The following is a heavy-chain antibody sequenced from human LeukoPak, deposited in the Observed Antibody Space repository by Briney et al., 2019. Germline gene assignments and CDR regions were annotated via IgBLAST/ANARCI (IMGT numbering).Heavy chain of an antibody. Sequence: PSETLSLTCTVSGGSISSYYWSWIRQTPGKGLEWIGYLYNSGHTNYNPSLKSRVTISVATSKSEISLKMIPVTAADTAVYYCARGGRGWYNDWFDPWGQGTLVTVSS. V-gene: IGHV4-59*01. D-gene: IGHD6-19*01. J-gene: IGHJ5*02. CDR2: LYNSGHT. CDR1: GGSISSYY. CDR3: ARGGRGWYNDWFDP.